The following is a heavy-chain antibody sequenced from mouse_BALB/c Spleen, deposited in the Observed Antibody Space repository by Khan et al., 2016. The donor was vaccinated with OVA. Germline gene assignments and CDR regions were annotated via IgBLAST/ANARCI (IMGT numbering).Heavy chain of an antibody. D-gene: IGHD2-10*01. CDR2: INPYNGGT. Sequence: EVQLQQSGPELVKPGASMKISCKASGYSFTGYTMNWVKQSHGKNLEWIGLINPYNGGTSYNQKFKGKATLTVDKSSSTAYMELLSLTSEDSAVYYCSTSASYGNYVEAWFAYWGQGTLVTVSA. J-gene: IGHJ3*01. CDR3: STSASYGNYVEAWFAY. V-gene: IGHV1-18*01. CDR1: GYSFTGYT.